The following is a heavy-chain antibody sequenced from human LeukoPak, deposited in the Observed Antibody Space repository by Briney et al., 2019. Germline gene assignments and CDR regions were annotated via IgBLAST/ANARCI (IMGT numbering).Heavy chain of an antibody. J-gene: IGHJ4*02. CDR2: ISYDGSNK. CDR1: GFTFSSYG. D-gene: IGHD3-22*01. V-gene: IGHV3-30*18. CDR3: AKDDSSGYYGDYFDY. Sequence: PGGSLRLSCAASGFTFSSYGMHWVRQAPGKGLEWVAVISYDGSNKYYADSVKGRFTISRDNSKNTLYLQMNSLRAEDTAVYYCAKDDSSGYYGDYFDYWGQGTLVTVSS.